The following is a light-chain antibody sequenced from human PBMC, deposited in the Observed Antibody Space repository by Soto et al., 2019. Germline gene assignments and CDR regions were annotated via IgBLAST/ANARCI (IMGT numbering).Light chain of an antibody. CDR1: SSNIGAGYD. Sequence: QSALTQPPSVSGAPGHSVSISCTGSSSNIGAGYDVHWYQHLPGTAPKLLIYANNNRPSGVPDRCSVSKSGTSASLAIPGLQAEDEADYYCQSYDSSRSPLYVFGTGTKVTVL. V-gene: IGLV1-40*01. CDR3: QSYDSSRSPLYV. CDR2: ANN. J-gene: IGLJ1*01.